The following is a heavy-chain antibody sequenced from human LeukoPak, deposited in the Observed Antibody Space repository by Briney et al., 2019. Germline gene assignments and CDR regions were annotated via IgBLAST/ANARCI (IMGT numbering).Heavy chain of an antibody. Sequence: SVKVSCKTSGGTFTSYAIHWVRQAPGQGLEWMGRINPNIGNTNYAQKFQGRVTITRDTSTSTAYMELSSLRSEYTTVHYFAVYSLVSGSPNYYYFGMYGSGQVSTVSVSS. CDR2: INPNIGNT. V-gene: IGHV1-69*04. CDR1: GGTFTSYA. CDR3: AVYSLVSGSPNYYYFGMYG. D-gene: IGHD3-10*01. J-gene: IGHJ6*01.